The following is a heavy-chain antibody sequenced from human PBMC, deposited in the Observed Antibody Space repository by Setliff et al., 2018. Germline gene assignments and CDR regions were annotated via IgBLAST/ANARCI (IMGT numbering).Heavy chain of an antibody. Sequence: PSETLSLTCEVSGGSFSDYYWSWIRQSPGKGLEWLGDFNRTRKIDYSPSLKSRLTISVDTSKKQFSLHLNSVTAADTAMYYCAGGGRYCGGDCYQDDAFDIWGRGTMVTVSS. D-gene: IGHD2-21*02. CDR2: FNRTRKI. CDR1: GGSFSDYY. J-gene: IGHJ3*02. CDR3: AGGGRYCGGDCYQDDAFDI. V-gene: IGHV4-34*01.